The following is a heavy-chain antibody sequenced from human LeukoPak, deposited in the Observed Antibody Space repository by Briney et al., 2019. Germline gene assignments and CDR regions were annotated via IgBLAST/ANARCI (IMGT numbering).Heavy chain of an antibody. CDR3: AFPYYFDY. CDR2: ISNNGDST. D-gene: IGHD2-21*01. V-gene: IGHV3-23*01. Sequence: GGSLRLSCAASGFTFRYYAMNWVRQARGKGLEWVSEISNNGDSTYYADSVKGRFTIYRDNSQNTLYLQMNSLSVEDTAVYYCAFPYYFDYWGQGTLVTVSS. CDR1: GFTFRYYA. J-gene: IGHJ4*02.